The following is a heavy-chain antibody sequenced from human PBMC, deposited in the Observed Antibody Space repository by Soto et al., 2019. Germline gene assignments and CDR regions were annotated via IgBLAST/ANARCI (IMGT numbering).Heavy chain of an antibody. CDR1: GYNLIKYG. CDR2: ISPYSGYT. CDR3: TREAIVVIPAAQPSHFDS. V-gene: IGHV1-18*01. Sequence: QVQLVQSGAEVKKPGASVKVSCKGLGYNLIKYGITWVRQAPGQGLEWRGWISPYSGYTHSAQKFQGRLTLTTDTAATTAYMELRSLRSADTALYYCTREAIVVIPAAQPSHFDSWGQGTLVTVSS. J-gene: IGHJ4*02. D-gene: IGHD2-2*01.